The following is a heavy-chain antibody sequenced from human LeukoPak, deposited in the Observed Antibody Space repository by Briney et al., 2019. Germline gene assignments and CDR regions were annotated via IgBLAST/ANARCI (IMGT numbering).Heavy chain of an antibody. D-gene: IGHD1-26*01. CDR2: ISAFNGNT. CDR1: GYTFSTYG. V-gene: IGHV1-18*01. Sequence: ASVEVSCKTSGYTFSTYGVSWVRQAPGQGLEWMGWISAFNGNTNYAQKVQGRVTMTTDTSTSTAYMELMSLISDDTAVYYCARVGGRMGAPEVYFYYYGMDVWGQGTTVTVSS. J-gene: IGHJ6*02. CDR3: ARVGGRMGAPEVYFYYYGMDV.